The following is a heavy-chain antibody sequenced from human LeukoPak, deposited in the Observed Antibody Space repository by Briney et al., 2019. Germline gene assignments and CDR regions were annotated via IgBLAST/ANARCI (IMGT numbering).Heavy chain of an antibody. V-gene: IGHV3-53*01. CDR2: IYSGGST. D-gene: IGHD3-16*01. CDR1: GFTVSSNY. Sequence: GGSLRLSCAASGFTVSSNYMSWVRQAPGKGLEWVSVIYSGGSTYYADSVKGRFTISRDNSKNTLYLQMNSLRAEDTAVYYCARESGGEEYYFDYWGQGTLVTVSS. CDR3: ARESGGEEYYFDY. J-gene: IGHJ4*02.